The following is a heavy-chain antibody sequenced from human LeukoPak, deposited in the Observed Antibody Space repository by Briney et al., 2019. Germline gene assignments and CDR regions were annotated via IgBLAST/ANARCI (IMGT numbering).Heavy chain of an antibody. Sequence: PSETLSLTCTVSGGSISSSSYYWGWIRQPPGKGLEWIGYIFHTGSGSTSHNPSLKSRVTISVDTSKNQFSLNLNSVTAADTAVYYCARHAVYAGSGWAFDYWGQGTLVTVSS. CDR3: ARHAVYAGSGWAFDY. V-gene: IGHV4-61*05. CDR1: GGSISSSSYY. D-gene: IGHD6-19*01. CDR2: IFHTGSGST. J-gene: IGHJ4*02.